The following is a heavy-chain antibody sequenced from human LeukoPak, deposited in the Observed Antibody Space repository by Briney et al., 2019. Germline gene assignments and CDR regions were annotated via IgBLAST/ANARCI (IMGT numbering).Heavy chain of an antibody. CDR1: GGSFSGYY. D-gene: IGHD2-2*01. J-gene: IGHJ4*02. V-gene: IGHV4-34*01. CDR3: ARADIVVVPAAFDY. CDR2: INHSGST. Sequence: SETLSLTCAVYGGSFSGYYWSWIRQPPGKGLEWIGEINHSGSTNCNPSLKSRVTISVDTSKNQFSLKLSSVTAADTAVYYCARADIVVVPAAFDYWGQGTLVTVSP.